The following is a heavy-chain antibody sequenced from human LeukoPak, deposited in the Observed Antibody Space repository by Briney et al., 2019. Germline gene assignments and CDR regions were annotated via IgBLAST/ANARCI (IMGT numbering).Heavy chain of an antibody. CDR3: ASWGSHYNWNDASHY. D-gene: IGHD1-20*01. Sequence: VGSLRLSCAPSGFTFSDYYMSWIRQAPGKGLEWVSYISSSSSYTNYADSVKGRFTISRDNAKNSLYLQMNSLRAEDTAVYYRASWGSHYNWNDASHYWGQGTLVTVSS. J-gene: IGHJ4*02. CDR1: GFTFSDYY. V-gene: IGHV3-11*06. CDR2: ISSSSSYT.